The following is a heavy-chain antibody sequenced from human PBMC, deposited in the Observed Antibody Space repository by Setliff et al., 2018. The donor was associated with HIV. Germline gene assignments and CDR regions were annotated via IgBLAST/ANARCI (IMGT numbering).Heavy chain of an antibody. CDR1: GGSINSGSHY. Sequence: PSETLSLTCTVSGGSINSGSHYWSWIRQPAGKGLEWIGRFYSSRSNSYNPSHKSRVTISVDTSKNQFSLRLSSVTAADTAVYYCARGVAVTAIHAYYYGLDVWGQGTTVTVSS. V-gene: IGHV4-61*02. CDR3: ARGVAVTAIHAYYYGLDV. J-gene: IGHJ6*02. D-gene: IGHD2-21*02. CDR2: FYSSRSN.